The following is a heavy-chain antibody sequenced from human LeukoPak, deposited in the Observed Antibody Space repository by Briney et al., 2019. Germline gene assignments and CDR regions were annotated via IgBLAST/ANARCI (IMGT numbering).Heavy chain of an antibody. V-gene: IGHV3-23*01. J-gene: IGHJ3*01. CDR1: GFTFSSYS. CDR3: ARDPNGDYLGAFDF. D-gene: IGHD4-17*01. CDR2: IRASGGDT. Sequence: GGSLRLSCAASGFTFSSYSMNWVRQAPGKGLEWVSAIRASGGDTYYADSVKGRFTISRDNSKNTLYVQMNSLRAEDTAVYYCARDPNGDYLGAFDFWGQGTMVTVSS.